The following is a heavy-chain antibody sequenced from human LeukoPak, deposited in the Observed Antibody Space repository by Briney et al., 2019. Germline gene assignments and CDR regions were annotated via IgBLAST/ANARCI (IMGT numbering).Heavy chain of an antibody. D-gene: IGHD6-13*01. V-gene: IGHV3-21*01. Sequence: PGGSLRLSRAASGFTFSNYNMHWVRQAPGKGLEWVSSITTGSSYIYYADSLKGRFSISRDNAKNSLYLQMNSLRAEDTAVYYCALEGFSSWFSFDTWGQGTLVTVSS. CDR2: ITTGSSYI. CDR3: ALEGFSSWFSFDT. J-gene: IGHJ4*02. CDR1: GFTFSNYN.